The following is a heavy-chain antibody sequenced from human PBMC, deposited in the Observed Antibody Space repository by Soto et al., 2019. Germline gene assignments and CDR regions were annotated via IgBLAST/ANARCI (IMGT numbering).Heavy chain of an antibody. CDR2: ISYDGSNK. Sequence: QVPLVESGGGVVQPGRSLRLSCAASGFTFSSYGMHWVRQAPGKGLEWVAVISYDGSNKYYADSVKGRFTISRDNSKNTLYLQMNSLRAEDTAVYYCAKDIGTGYYYYYGMDVWGQGTTVTVSS. CDR3: AKDIGTGYYYYYGMDV. V-gene: IGHV3-30*18. CDR1: GFTFSSYG. D-gene: IGHD3-9*01. J-gene: IGHJ6*02.